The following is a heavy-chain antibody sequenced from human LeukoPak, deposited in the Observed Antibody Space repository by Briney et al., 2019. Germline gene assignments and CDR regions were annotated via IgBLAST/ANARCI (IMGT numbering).Heavy chain of an antibody. Sequence: PGGSLRLSCAASGFTVSSNYMSWVRQAPGKGLEWVSVIYSGGSTYYADSVKGRFTISRDNSKNTLYLQMNSLRAEDTAVYYCARDPGRYFEDVDFDYWGQGTLVTVSS. CDR3: ARDPGRYFEDVDFDY. V-gene: IGHV3-53*01. CDR1: GFTVSSNY. CDR2: IYSGGST. J-gene: IGHJ4*02. D-gene: IGHD3-9*01.